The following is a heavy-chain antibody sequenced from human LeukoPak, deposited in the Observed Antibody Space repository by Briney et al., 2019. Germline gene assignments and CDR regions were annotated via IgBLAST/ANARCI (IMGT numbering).Heavy chain of an antibody. V-gene: IGHV6-1*01. Sequence: SQTLSLTCAISGDSVSSNSAAWNWISQSPSRGLEWLGSTYHRSKWYNDYALSVKSRISVNPDTPKNQFSLQLNSVTPEDTAVYYCARGGSYSFDYWGQGTLVTVSS. CDR1: GDSVSSNSAA. CDR2: TYHRSKWYN. J-gene: IGHJ4*02. CDR3: ARGGSYSFDY. D-gene: IGHD1-26*01.